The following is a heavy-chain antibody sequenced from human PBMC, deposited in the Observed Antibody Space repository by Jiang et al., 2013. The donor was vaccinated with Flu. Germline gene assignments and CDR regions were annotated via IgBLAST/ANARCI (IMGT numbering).Heavy chain of an antibody. J-gene: IGHJ4*02. CDR3: ASRTTRSDPNYNDY. V-gene: IGHV1-69*01. D-gene: IGHD4/OR15-4a*01. Sequence: NYAQKFQGRVTITADESTSTAYMELSSLRSEDTAVYYCASRTTRSDPNYNDYWGQGTLVTVSS.